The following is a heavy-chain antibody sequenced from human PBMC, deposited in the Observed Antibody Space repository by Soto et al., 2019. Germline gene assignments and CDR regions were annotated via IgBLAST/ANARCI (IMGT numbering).Heavy chain of an antibody. D-gene: IGHD1-1*01. Sequence: QVQLVQSGAEVRRPGSSVKVSCKASGGTFGSNAISWVRQAPGQGLEWMGNIIPIFGTTNNAQKFQGRVTITADESTKTAYMELSSLRSEDTAVYYCAREGYTFGPGAVRGAFDIWGQGTVVTVSS. CDR1: GGTFGSNA. J-gene: IGHJ3*02. CDR2: IIPIFGTT. V-gene: IGHV1-69*15. CDR3: AREGYTFGPGAVRGAFDI.